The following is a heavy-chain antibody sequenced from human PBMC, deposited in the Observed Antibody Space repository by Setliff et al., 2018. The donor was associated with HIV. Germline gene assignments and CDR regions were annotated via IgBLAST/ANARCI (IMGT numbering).Heavy chain of an antibody. Sequence: PSETLSLTCAVSSVSVNGYYWSWIRQPPGEGPEWIGEINHGGSTNYIPSLKSRIAISVDMSKREVSLKLNSVTAADTAVYYCARHRLFDSGIYYNRPFFSGHESWSQGTLVTVSS. V-gene: IGHV4-34*01. CDR2: INHGGST. J-gene: IGHJ5*02. CDR1: SVSVNGYY. CDR3: ARHRLFDSGIYYNRPFFSGHES. D-gene: IGHD3-10*01.